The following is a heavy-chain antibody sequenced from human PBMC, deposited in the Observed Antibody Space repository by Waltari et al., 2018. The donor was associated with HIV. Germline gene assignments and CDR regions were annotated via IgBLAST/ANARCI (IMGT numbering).Heavy chain of an antibody. D-gene: IGHD7-27*01. CDR3: ARDKGLGMYGMDV. V-gene: IGHV3-33*01. CDR1: GFPFSSSG. J-gene: IGHJ6*02. Sequence: QVQLVESGGGVVQPGRSLRLSCAASGFPFSSSGMHWVRQAAGKGLEWVAVIWYDGSNKYYADSVKGRFTISRDNSKNTLYLQMNSLRAEDTAVYYCARDKGLGMYGMDVWGQGTTVTVSS. CDR2: IWYDGSNK.